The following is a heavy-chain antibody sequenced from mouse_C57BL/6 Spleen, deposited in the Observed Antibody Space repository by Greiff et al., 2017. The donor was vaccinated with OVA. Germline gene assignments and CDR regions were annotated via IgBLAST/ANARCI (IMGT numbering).Heavy chain of an antibody. Sequence: VQLQQSGAELVRPGPSVKVSCKASGYAFTNYLIEWVKQRPGQGLEWIGVINPGSGGTNYNEKFKGKATLTADKSSSTAYMQLSSLTSEDSAVYFCAREGVFAYWGQGTLVTVSA. J-gene: IGHJ3*01. V-gene: IGHV1-54*01. CDR3: AREGVFAY. CDR2: INPGSGGT. CDR1: GYAFTNYL.